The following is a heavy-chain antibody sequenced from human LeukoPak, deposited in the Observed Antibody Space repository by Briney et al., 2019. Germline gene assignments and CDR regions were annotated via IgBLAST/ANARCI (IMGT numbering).Heavy chain of an antibody. D-gene: IGHD6-6*01. Sequence: SETLPLTCTVSGGSISSHYWSWIRQPPGKGLEWIGYIYYSGSTNYNPSFKSRVTISVDTSKNQFSLKLSSVTAADTAVYYCARLYSSSASSDYWGQGTLVTVSS. V-gene: IGHV4-59*11. J-gene: IGHJ4*02. CDR3: ARLYSSSASSDY. CDR2: IYYSGST. CDR1: GGSISSHY.